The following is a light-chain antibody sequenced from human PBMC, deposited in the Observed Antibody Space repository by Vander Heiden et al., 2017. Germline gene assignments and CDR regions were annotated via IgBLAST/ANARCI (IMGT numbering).Light chain of an antibody. CDR2: DAS. V-gene: IGKV3-11*01. J-gene: IGKJ4*01. Sequence: EIVLTQSPATLSLSPGERATLSCRASQSVSSFLAWYQQKPGQAPMLIIYDASNRATGIPARFSGSGSGTDFTLTISSLEPEDFAIYYCQQRSNWPLTFGGGTKVEIK. CDR3: QQRSNWPLT. CDR1: QSVSSF.